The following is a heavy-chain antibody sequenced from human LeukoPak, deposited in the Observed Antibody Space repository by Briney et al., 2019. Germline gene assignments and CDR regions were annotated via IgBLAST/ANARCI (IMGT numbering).Heavy chain of an antibody. J-gene: IGHJ4*02. CDR2: IIPIFGTA. D-gene: IGHD3-22*01. CDR3: ARAVGDYYDSSGYYY. CDR1: GGTFSSYA. Sequence: GASVKVSCKASGGTFSSYAISWVRQAPGQGLEWMGGIIPIFGTANYAQKFQGRVTITTDESTSTAYMALSSLRSEDTAVYYCARAVGDYYDSSGYYYWGQGTLVTVSS. V-gene: IGHV1-69*05.